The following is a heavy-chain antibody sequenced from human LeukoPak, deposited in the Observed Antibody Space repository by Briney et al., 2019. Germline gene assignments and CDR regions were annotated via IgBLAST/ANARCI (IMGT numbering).Heavy chain of an antibody. CDR2: IFYRGINSYHS. V-gene: IGHV4-59*02. J-gene: IGHJ4*02. D-gene: IGHD1-26*01. Sequence: SGTLSLTCTVSGASVTTHYWGWIRQPPGKGLEWIGNIFYRGINSYHSSYDSSLQSRVTMSIDTSKNQFSLKLSSVTAADTAVFYCARENSGSYREFDYWGQGTLVTVSS. CDR3: ARENSGSYREFDY. CDR1: GASVTTHY.